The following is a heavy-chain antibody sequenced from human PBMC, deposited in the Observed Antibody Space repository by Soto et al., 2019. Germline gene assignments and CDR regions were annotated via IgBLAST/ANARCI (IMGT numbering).Heavy chain of an antibody. CDR3: ARGQSYYYDSSGYPTHSYYGMDV. CDR2: ISAYNGNT. J-gene: IGHJ6*02. D-gene: IGHD3-22*01. Sequence: ASVKVSCKASGHTFTSYGISWVRQAPGQGLEWMGWISAYNGNTNYAQKLQGRVTMTTDTSTSTAYMELRSLRSDDTAVYYCARGQSYYYDSSGYPTHSYYGMDVWGQGTTVTVSS. CDR1: GHTFTSYG. V-gene: IGHV1-18*01.